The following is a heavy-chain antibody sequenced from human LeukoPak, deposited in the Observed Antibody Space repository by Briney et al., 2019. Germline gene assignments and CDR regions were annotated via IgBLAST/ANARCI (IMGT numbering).Heavy chain of an antibody. CDR3: ARGYALYSGRYIDFDY. V-gene: IGHV1-2*02. J-gene: IGHJ4*02. D-gene: IGHD1-26*01. Sequence: GASVKVPCKASGYTFTGHYMHWVRQAPGQGLEWMGWINPNNGGTNYSQKFQGRVTMTRDTSISTAYMELSGLRSDDTAVYYCARGYALYSGRYIDFDYWGQGTLVTVSS. CDR2: INPNNGGT. CDR1: GYTFTGHY.